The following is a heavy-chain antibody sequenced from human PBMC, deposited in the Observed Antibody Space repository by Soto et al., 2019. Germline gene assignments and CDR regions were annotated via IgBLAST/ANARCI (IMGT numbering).Heavy chain of an antibody. CDR3: ARVWGGAFDI. CDR2: IYHSGTT. Sequence: SETLSLTCAVSGGSISSGGYSWSWIRQPPGKGLEWIGYIYHSGTTYYNPSLKSRVTISVDTSKNKFSLKLSSVTAADTAVYYCARVWGGAFDIWGQGTMVT. V-gene: IGHV4-30-2*01. J-gene: IGHJ3*02. CDR1: GGSISSGGYS. D-gene: IGHD3-10*01.